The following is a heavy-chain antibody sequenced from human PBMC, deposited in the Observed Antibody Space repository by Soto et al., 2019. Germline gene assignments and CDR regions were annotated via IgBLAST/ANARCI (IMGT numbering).Heavy chain of an antibody. CDR2: ISYDGSNK. CDR3: ARAVVPAAPNYCYYYGMDV. V-gene: IGHV3-30-3*01. CDR1: GFTFSSYA. D-gene: IGHD2-2*01. J-gene: IGHJ6*02. Sequence: PGGSLRLSCAASGFTFSSYAMHWVRQAPGKGLEWVAVISYDGSNKYYADSVKGRFTISRDNSKNTLYLQMNSLRAEDTAVYYCARAVVPAAPNYCYYYGMDVWGQGTTVTVSS.